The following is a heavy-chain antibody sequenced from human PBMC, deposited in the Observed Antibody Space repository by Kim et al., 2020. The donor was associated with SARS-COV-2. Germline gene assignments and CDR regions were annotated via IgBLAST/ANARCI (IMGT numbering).Heavy chain of an antibody. CDR2: IYHSGST. CDR3: ARANRGYGSGSYYNVGGSYYYFDY. J-gene: IGHJ4*02. V-gene: IGHV4-4*02. Sequence: SETLSLTCAVSGGSISSSNWWSWVRQPPGKGLEWIGEIYHSGSTNYNPSLKSRVTISVDKSKNQFSLKLSSVTAADTAVYYCARANRGYGSGSYYNVGGSYYYFDYWGQGTLVTVSS. D-gene: IGHD3-10*01. CDR1: GGSISSSNW.